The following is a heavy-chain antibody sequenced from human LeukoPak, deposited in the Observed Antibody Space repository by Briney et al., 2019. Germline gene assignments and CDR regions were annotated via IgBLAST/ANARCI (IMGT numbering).Heavy chain of an antibody. CDR2: INWNGGST. J-gene: IGHJ6*02. D-gene: IGHD3-22*01. CDR1: GFTFDDYG. Sequence: GGSLRLSCAASGFTFDDYGMSWVRQAPGKGLEWVSGINWNGGSTGYANSVKGRFTISRDNAKNSLYLQMNSLRAEDTALYYCARDDYDSSGQFYGMDVWGQGTTGSVSS. CDR3: ARDDYDSSGQFYGMDV. V-gene: IGHV3-20*04.